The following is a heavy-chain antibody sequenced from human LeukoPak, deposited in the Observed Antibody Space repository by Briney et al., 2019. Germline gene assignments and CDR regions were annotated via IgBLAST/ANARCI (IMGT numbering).Heavy chain of an antibody. D-gene: IGHD3-22*01. J-gene: IGHJ4*02. Sequence: SVKVSCKASGFTFTSSAMQWVRQARGQRLEWIGWIVVGSGNTNYAQKFQERVTITRDMSTSTAYMELSSLRSEDTAVYYCAASENSYYDSGGSLSYWGQGTLVTVSS. CDR2: IVVGSGNT. V-gene: IGHV1-58*02. CDR3: AASENSYYDSGGSLSY. CDR1: GFTFTSSA.